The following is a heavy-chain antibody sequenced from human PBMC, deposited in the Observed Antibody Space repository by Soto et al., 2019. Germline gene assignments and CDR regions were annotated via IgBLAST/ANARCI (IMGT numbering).Heavy chain of an antibody. D-gene: IGHD3-22*01. V-gene: IGHV4-39*01. CDR2: IYYSGGT. CDR1: GGSISGSSYY. Sequence: QLQLQESGPGLVKPSETLSLTCTVSGGSISGSSYYWGWIRQPPGKGLEWIGNIYYSGGTYYNPSLQRRVTISVDTSKNQFSLKLSSVTAADTAVYYCMLGSGWKDFDYWGQGTLVTVSS. J-gene: IGHJ4*02. CDR3: MLGSGWKDFDY.